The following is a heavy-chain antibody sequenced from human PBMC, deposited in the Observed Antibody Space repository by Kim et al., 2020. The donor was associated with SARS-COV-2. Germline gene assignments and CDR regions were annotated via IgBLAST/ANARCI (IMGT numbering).Heavy chain of an antibody. V-gene: IGHV4-34*01. CDR3: AAEDSSGSLSFDY. CDR2: INHSGST. CDR1: GGSFSGYY. D-gene: IGHD3-22*01. Sequence: SETLSLTCAVYGGSFSGYYWSWIRQPPGKGLEWIGEINHSGSTNYNPSLKSRVTISVDTSKNQFSLKLSSVTAADTAVYYCAAEDSSGSLSFDYWGQGTLVTVSS. J-gene: IGHJ4*02.